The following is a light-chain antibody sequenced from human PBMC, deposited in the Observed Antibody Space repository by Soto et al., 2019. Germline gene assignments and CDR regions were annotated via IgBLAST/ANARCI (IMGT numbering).Light chain of an antibody. V-gene: IGKV3-15*01. CDR1: QSISNN. Sequence: EIVMTQSPDTLSVSPGESATLSCRARQSISNNLAWYQQKPGQAPRLLIYGASTSTTGIPARFSGSGSGTEFTLTISSLQSEDFAVYYCQQYNNWPYTFAQGTKLEIK. CDR2: GAS. CDR3: QQYNNWPYT. J-gene: IGKJ2*01.